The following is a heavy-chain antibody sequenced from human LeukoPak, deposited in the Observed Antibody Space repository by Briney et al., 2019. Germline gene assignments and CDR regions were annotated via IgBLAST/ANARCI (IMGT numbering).Heavy chain of an antibody. D-gene: IGHD4-17*01. CDR3: AGALKSVTPFDY. CDR2: IYYSGST. CDR1: GGSFSGYY. Sequence: SETLSLTCAVYGGSFSGYYWSWIRQPPGKGLEWIGYIYYSGSTYYNPSLKSRVTISVDTSKNQFSLKLSSVTAADTAVYCCAGALKSVTPFDYWGQGTLVTVSS. V-gene: IGHV4-30-4*08. J-gene: IGHJ4*02.